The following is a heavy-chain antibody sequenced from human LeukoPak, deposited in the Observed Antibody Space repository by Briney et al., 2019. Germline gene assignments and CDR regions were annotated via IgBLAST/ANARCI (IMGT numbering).Heavy chain of an antibody. J-gene: IGHJ4*02. CDR2: INHSGST. V-gene: IGHV4-34*01. Sequence: SETLSLTCAVYGGSFSGYYWSWIRQPPGKGLEWIGEINHSGSTNYNPSLKSRVTISVDTSKNQFSLKLSSVTAADTAVYYCARAGPTVTTFLDYWGQGTLVTVSS. D-gene: IGHD4-17*01. CDR3: ARAGPTVTTFLDY. CDR1: GGSFSGYY.